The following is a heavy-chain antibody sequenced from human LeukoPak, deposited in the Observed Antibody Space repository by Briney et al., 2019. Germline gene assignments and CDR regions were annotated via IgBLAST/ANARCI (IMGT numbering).Heavy chain of an antibody. CDR2: INPKSGGT. D-gene: IGHD6-13*01. CDR1: GYTFTGYY. V-gene: IGHV1-2*02. Sequence: ASVRVSCKAAGYTFTGYYMHWVRQAPGQGLEWTGWINPKSGGTNYAQKFQGRVTMTRDTSISTVYMELSRLRSDDTAVYYCARDRGNPKAAAGVYHSDYWGQGTLVTVSS. CDR3: ARDRGNPKAAAGVYHSDY. J-gene: IGHJ4*02.